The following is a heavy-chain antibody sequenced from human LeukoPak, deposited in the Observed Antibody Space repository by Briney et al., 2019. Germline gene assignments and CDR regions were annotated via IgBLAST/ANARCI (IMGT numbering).Heavy chain of an antibody. V-gene: IGHV3-74*01. Sequence: GGSLRLSCAASGFTFSSYWMHWVRQAPGKGLVWVSRINSDGSSTSYADSVKGRFTISRDNSRNTLYLQMNSLRAEDTAVYYCAKRRLGARPIDTWGQGSLVTVSS. CDR2: INSDGSST. D-gene: IGHD6-6*01. J-gene: IGHJ5*02. CDR3: AKRRLGARPIDT. CDR1: GFTFSSYW.